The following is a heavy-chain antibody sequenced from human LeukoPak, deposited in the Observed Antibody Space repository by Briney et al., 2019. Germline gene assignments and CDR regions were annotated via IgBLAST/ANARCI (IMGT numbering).Heavy chain of an antibody. CDR3: ARRWNYGRNYYIDV. J-gene: IGHJ6*03. V-gene: IGHV4-34*01. CDR1: GGSFSNYY. CDR2: INDSGRT. D-gene: IGHD1-7*01. Sequence: SETLSLTCAVYGGSFSNYYWSWIRQPPGRGLEWIGEINDSGRTNYNPSLMSRVTVSADTSKNQFSLRLTSVTATDTAVYYCARRWNYGRNYYIDVWGNGATVSVSS.